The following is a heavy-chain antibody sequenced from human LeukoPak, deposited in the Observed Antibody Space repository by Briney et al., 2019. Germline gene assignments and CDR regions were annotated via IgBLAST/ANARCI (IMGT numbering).Heavy chain of an antibody. V-gene: IGHV4-39*01. Sequence: SETLSLTCTVSGGSFSSNGYYWVWIRQPPGKGLEWIGSIYYSGTTYYNPSLKSRVTISVDTSKNQFSLKLSSVTAADTAVYYCARLVDAPRYFDYWGPGTLVTVSS. CDR1: GGSFSSNGYY. CDR3: ARLVDAPRYFDY. CDR2: IYYSGTT. D-gene: IGHD2-21*01. J-gene: IGHJ4*01.